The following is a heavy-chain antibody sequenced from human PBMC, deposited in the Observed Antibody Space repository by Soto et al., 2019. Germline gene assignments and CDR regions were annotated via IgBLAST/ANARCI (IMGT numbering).Heavy chain of an antibody. D-gene: IGHD4-17*01. V-gene: IGHV4-39*01. CDR1: GGSITSSSYY. CDR2: IYYSGRS. J-gene: IGHJ4*02. CDR3: AGQRTTVVTQAYFDH. Sequence: PLETLSLTCTVSGGSITSSSYYWGWIRQPPGKGLEWIGGIYYSGRSYYNPSLKSRVTMSVDTSKNQFSLTLNSVTAADAAVYYCAGQRTTVVTQAYFDHWGQGTLVTVSS.